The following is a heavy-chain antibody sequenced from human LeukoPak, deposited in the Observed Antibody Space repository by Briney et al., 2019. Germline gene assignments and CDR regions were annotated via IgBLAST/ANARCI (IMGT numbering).Heavy chain of an antibody. CDR3: ARGSKGGTYYDFWSGYWYFDL. D-gene: IGHD3-3*01. Sequence: SETLSLTCTVSGGSISSYYWSWIRQPPGKGLEWIGYIYYSGSTNYNPSLKSRVTISVDTSKNQFSLKLSSVTAADTAVYYCARGSKGGTYYDFWSGYWYFDLWGRGTLVTVSS. CDR1: GGSISSYY. CDR2: IYYSGST. J-gene: IGHJ2*01. V-gene: IGHV4-59*01.